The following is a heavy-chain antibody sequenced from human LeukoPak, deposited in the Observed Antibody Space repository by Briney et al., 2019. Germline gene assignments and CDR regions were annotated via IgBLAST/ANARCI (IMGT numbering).Heavy chain of an antibody. Sequence: ASVKVSCKASGYTFTSYGISWVRQAPGQGLEWMGWISAYNGNTNYAQKLQGRVTMTTDTSTSTAYMELRSLRSDDTAVYYCAKVWMDSSGYYFDYWGQGTLVTVSS. CDR1: GYTFTSYG. D-gene: IGHD3-22*01. J-gene: IGHJ4*02. CDR2: ISAYNGNT. CDR3: AKVWMDSSGYYFDY. V-gene: IGHV1-18*01.